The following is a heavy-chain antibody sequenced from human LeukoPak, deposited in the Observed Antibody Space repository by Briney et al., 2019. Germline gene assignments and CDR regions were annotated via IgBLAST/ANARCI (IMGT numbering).Heavy chain of an antibody. Sequence: GRSLRLSCAASGFTFSSYGMHWVRQAPGKGLEWVAVISYDGSNKYYADSVKGRFTISRDNSKNTLYLQMNSLRAEDTAVYYCAKDRVQLWFLMDYWGQGTLVTVSS. D-gene: IGHD5-18*01. CDR2: ISYDGSNK. CDR1: GFTFSSYG. V-gene: IGHV3-30*18. CDR3: AKDRVQLWFLMDY. J-gene: IGHJ4*02.